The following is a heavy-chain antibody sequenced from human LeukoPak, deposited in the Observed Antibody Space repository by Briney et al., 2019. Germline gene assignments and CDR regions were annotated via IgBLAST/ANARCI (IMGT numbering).Heavy chain of an antibody. CDR1: GFTFSSYW. V-gene: IGHV3-74*01. D-gene: IGHD3-22*01. Sequence: GGSLRLSCAVSGFTFSSYWMHWVRQAPGKGLVWVSRISSDGSGTSYADSVKGRFSFSRDNAKNTLYLQMNSLRAEDTGVYYCTRANHPTYYDSSGYYQDYWGQGTLVTVSS. J-gene: IGHJ4*02. CDR3: TRANHPTYYDSSGYYQDY. CDR2: ISSDGSGT.